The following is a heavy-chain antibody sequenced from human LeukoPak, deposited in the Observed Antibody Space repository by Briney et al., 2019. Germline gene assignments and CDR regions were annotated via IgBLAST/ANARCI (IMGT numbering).Heavy chain of an antibody. Sequence: PSETLSLTCAVYGGSFSGYYWGWMRQPPGMGLEWIGSIYYSGNTYYNPSLNSRVTISVDTSKNQFSLKLSSVTAADTAVYYCARDREGNTPFDYWGQGTLVTVSS. D-gene: IGHD2-15*01. CDR3: ARDREGNTPFDY. CDR1: GGSFSGYY. V-gene: IGHV4-34*01. CDR2: IYYSGNT. J-gene: IGHJ4*02.